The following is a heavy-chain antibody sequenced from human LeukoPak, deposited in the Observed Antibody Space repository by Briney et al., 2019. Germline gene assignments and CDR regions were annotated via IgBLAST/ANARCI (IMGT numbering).Heavy chain of an antibody. D-gene: IGHD6-13*01. V-gene: IGHV3-30-3*01. CDR3: VRSSAAAKYYFDY. Sequence: AGGSLRLSCAASGFIFSRHTMHWVRQAPGKGLQWVALISYDGSNEYFADSVKGRFTISRDNSRNTLSLQVNSLRLEDTAVYYCVRSSAAAKYYFDYWGQATLVTVSS. CDR1: GFIFSRHT. CDR2: ISYDGSNE. J-gene: IGHJ4*02.